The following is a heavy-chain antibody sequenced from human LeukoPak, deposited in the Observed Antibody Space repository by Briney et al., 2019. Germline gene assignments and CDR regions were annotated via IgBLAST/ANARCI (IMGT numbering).Heavy chain of an antibody. CDR1: GGSISGSY. V-gene: IGHV4-59*01. CDR2: MYNSGST. J-gene: IGHJ4*02. Sequence: EPSETLSLTCTVSGGSISGSYWSWIRQLPGKGLEWIAYMYNSGSTNYNPSLKSRVTISIDTSKNQFSLKLSSLTAADTAIYYCARGIESYGDYGYWGQGILVTVSS. D-gene: IGHD4-17*01. CDR3: ARGIESYGDYGY.